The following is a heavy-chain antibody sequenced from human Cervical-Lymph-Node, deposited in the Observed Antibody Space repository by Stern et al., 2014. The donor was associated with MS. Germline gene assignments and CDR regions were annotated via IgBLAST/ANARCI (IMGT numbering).Heavy chain of an antibody. CDR2: IYTSGST. CDR1: GGSISSGSYY. V-gene: IGHV4-61*02. Sequence: VQLVESGPGLVKPSQTLSLTCTVSGGSISSGSYYWSWIRQPAGKGLEWIGRIYTSGSTNYNPSLKSRVTISVDTSQNQFSLKLSSVTAADTAVYYCARDGYYGSGSIWGQGTLVTVSS. CDR3: ARDGYYGSGSI. D-gene: IGHD3-10*01. J-gene: IGHJ4*02.